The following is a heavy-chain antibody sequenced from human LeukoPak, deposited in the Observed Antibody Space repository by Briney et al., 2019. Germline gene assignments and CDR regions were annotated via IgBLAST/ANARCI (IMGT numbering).Heavy chain of an antibody. CDR1: GFTFDDYG. CDR2: IYSDNT. Sequence: GSLRLSCAASGFTFDDYGMSWVRQAPGKGLEWVSFIYSDNTHYSDSVKGRFTISRDNSKNTLYLQMNSLRAEDTAVYYCVRRAGAYSHPYDYWGQGTLVTVSS. V-gene: IGHV3-53*01. J-gene: IGHJ4*02. D-gene: IGHD4/OR15-4a*01. CDR3: VRRAGAYSHPYDY.